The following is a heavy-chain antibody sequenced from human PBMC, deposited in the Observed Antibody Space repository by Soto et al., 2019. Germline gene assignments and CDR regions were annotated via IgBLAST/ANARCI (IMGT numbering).Heavy chain of an antibody. CDR2: IYYSGST. CDR1: GGSISSYY. V-gene: IGHV4-59*01. CDR3: AAYCGGDCYFVSNWFDP. D-gene: IGHD2-21*02. J-gene: IGHJ5*02. Sequence: SETLSLTCTVSGGSISSYYWSWIRQPPGKVLEWIGYIYYSGSTNYNPSLKSRVTISVDTSKNQFSLKLSSVTAADTAVYYCAAYCGGDCYFVSNWFDPWGQGTLVTVSS.